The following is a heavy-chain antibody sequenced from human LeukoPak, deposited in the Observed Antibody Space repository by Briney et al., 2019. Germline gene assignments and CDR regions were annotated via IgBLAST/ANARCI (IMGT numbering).Heavy chain of an antibody. J-gene: IGHJ5*02. CDR1: GYTFTGYY. CDR2: INPNSGGT. D-gene: IGHD3-22*01. Sequence: GASVKVSCKASGYTFTGYYMHWVRQAPGQGLEWMGWINPNSGGTNYAQKFQGRVTMTRDTSISTAYMELSRLRSDDTAVYYGARAGYYDSSGYYNPGNWFDPWGQGTLVTVSS. V-gene: IGHV1-2*02. CDR3: ARAGYYDSSGYYNPGNWFDP.